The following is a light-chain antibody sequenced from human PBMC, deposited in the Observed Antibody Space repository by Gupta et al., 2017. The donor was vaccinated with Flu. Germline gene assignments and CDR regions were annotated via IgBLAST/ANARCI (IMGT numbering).Light chain of an antibody. CDR3: SSYTSSDTLV. CDR2: EVT. J-gene: IGLJ3*02. V-gene: IGLV2-14*01. Sequence: QSALTQPASVSGSPGQSITISCTGTSSDVGGYKYVSWYQQHPGKAPKVMIYEVTNRPSGVANRFSGSKSGNTASLTISGRQEEDEADYYGSSYTSSDTLVFGGGTKLTVL. CDR1: SSDVGGYKY.